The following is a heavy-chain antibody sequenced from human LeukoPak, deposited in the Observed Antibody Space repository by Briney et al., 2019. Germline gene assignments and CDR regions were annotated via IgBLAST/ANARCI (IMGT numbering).Heavy chain of an antibody. V-gene: IGHV1-8*03. D-gene: IGHD3-10*01. CDR2: MNPNSGNT. Sequence: GPSVKVSCKASGYTFTGYYMHWVRQATGQGLEWMGWMNPNSGNTGYAQKFQGRVTITRNTSISTAYMELSSLRSEDTAVYYCARGYITMVRGVIGWFDPWGQGTLVTVSS. J-gene: IGHJ5*02. CDR1: GYTFTGYY. CDR3: ARGYITMVRGVIGWFDP.